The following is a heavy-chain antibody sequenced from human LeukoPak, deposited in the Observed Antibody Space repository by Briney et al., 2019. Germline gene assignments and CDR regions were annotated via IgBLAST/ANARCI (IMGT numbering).Heavy chain of an antibody. CDR1: GYTFTSYD. Sequence: ASVKVSCKASGYTFTSYDINWVRQATGQGLEWMGWMNPNSGNTGYAQKFQGRVTMTRNTSISTAYMELSSLRSEDTAVYYCARREALYCSSTSCSPPTRTFDYWGQGTLVTVSS. V-gene: IGHV1-8*01. CDR3: ARREALYCSSTSCSPPTRTFDY. CDR2: MNPNSGNT. D-gene: IGHD2-2*01. J-gene: IGHJ4*02.